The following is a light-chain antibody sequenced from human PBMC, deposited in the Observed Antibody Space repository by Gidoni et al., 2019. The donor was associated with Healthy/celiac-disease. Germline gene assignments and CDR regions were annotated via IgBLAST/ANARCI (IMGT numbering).Light chain of an antibody. CDR2: EVS. J-gene: IGLJ2*01. CDR1: SSDVGGYNY. CDR3: SSYKSSSTPVV. V-gene: IGLV2-14*01. Sequence: QSPLTQPASVSSSPAPSIPISCPGTSSDVGGYNYVSWYQQHQGKAPKLMIYEVSNRPSGGSNSFSGSKSGNKASLTISGVQDEDEDDDYCSSYKSSSTPVVFGGGTKLTVL.